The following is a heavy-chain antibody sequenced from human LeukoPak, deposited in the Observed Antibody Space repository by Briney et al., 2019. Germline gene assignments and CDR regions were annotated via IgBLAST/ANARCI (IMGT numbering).Heavy chain of an antibody. J-gene: IGHJ5*02. CDR2: INHSGST. CDR1: GGSFSGYY. V-gene: IGHV4-34*01. Sequence: KSSETLSLTCAVYGGSFSGYYWSWIRQPPGKGLEWIGEINHSGSTNYNPSLKSRVTISVDTSKNHFSLKLSSVTAADTAVYYCARDHGGYCSGGSCYNWFDPWGQGTLVTVSS. D-gene: IGHD2-15*01. CDR3: ARDHGGYCSGGSCYNWFDP.